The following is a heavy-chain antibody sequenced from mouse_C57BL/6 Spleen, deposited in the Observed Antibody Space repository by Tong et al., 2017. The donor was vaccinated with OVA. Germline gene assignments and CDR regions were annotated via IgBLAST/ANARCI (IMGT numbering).Heavy chain of an antibody. CDR1: GYTFTNYS. D-gene: IGHD3-3*01. CDR2: INTNNGDT. V-gene: IGHV1-26*01. Sequence: EVQLKESGPELVKPGASVKLSCKASGYTFTNYSMKWVQQSHGKSLEWIGDINTNNGDTFYNQKFKGQSTLTVDKSSSTAYMQLNRLTTEDSAGYYCARGTGDFDYWGQGTTLTCSS. CDR3: ARGTGDFDY. J-gene: IGHJ2*01.